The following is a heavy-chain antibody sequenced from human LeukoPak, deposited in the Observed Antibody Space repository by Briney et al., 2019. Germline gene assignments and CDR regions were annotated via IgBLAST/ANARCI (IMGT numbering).Heavy chain of an antibody. CDR2: ISWNSGSI. D-gene: IGHD3-10*01. V-gene: IGHV3-9*01. CDR1: GFTFDDYA. J-gene: IGHJ4*02. Sequence: GRSLRLSCAASGFTFDDYAMHWVREAPGKSLGWGSGISWNSGSIGYADSVKGRFTISRDNAKNSLYLQMNSLRAEDTALYYCARDMNTMVRGVDYWGQGTLVTVSS. CDR3: ARDMNTMVRGVDY.